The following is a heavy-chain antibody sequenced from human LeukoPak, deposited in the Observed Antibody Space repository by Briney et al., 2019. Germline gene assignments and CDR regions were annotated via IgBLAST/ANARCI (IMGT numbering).Heavy chain of an antibody. Sequence: PGGSLRLSCLGSGFSVSSDYMSWVRQAPGGGPEWVAIIYNDGSTYYAKSVEGRFSIYRDSYKNTVYLQMRSLRGDDRAIYYCARDSAFSAYAYWGQGTQVTVSS. J-gene: IGHJ4*02. CDR3: ARDSAFSAYAY. CDR1: GFSVSSDY. V-gene: IGHV3-66*01. CDR2: IYNDGST. D-gene: IGHD6-25*01.